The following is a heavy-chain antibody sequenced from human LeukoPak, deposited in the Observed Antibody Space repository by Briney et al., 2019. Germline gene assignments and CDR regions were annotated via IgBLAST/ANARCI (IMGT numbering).Heavy chain of an antibody. V-gene: IGHV4-34*01. Sequence: SETLSLTCAVYGGSFSGYYWSWIRQPPGKGLEWIGEINHSGSTNYNPSLKSRVTISVDTSKNQFSLELSSVTAADTAVYYCAACSSTSSWFDPWGQGTLVTVSS. J-gene: IGHJ5*02. CDR1: GGSFSGYY. CDR3: AACSSTSSWFDP. CDR2: INHSGST. D-gene: IGHD2-2*01.